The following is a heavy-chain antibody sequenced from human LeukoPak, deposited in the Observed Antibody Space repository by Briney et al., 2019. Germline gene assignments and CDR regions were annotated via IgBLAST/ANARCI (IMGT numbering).Heavy chain of an antibody. Sequence: ASVKVSCKASGYTFTSYDINWVRQATGQGLEWMGWMNPNSGNTGYAQKFQGRVTMTRNTSISTAYMELSSLRSEDTAVYYCARGLWGRGYYYYMDVWGKGTTVTASS. V-gene: IGHV1-8*01. CDR1: GYTFTSYD. D-gene: IGHD3-16*01. CDR2: MNPNSGNT. CDR3: ARGLWGRGYYYYMDV. J-gene: IGHJ6*03.